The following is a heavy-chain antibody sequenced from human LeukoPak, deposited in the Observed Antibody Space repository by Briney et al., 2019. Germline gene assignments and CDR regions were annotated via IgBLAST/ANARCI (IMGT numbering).Heavy chain of an antibody. J-gene: IGHJ4*02. Sequence: SVKVSCKASGGTFSSYAISWVRQAPGQGLEWMGRIIPILGIANYAQKFQGRVTITADKSTSTAYMELSSLRSGDTAVYYCARDGPEPVLRFLEWLWYFDYWGQGTLVTVSS. CDR3: ARDGPEPVLRFLEWLWYFDY. CDR1: GGTFSSYA. CDR2: IIPILGIA. V-gene: IGHV1-69*04. D-gene: IGHD3-3*01.